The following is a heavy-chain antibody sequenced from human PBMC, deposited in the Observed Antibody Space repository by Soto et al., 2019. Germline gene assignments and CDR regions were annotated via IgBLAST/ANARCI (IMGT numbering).Heavy chain of an antibody. CDR2: IFYSGTI. Sequence: SDTLSLTCTVSGGSISSSSYYWGWIRQPPGKGLEWIGSIFYSGTIYYNPSLKSRVTISVDTSKNQFSLKLSSVTAADTAVYYCASVPDYWGQGILVTVS. D-gene: IGHD2-2*01. J-gene: IGHJ4*02. CDR1: GGSISSSSYY. V-gene: IGHV4-39*01. CDR3: ASVPDY.